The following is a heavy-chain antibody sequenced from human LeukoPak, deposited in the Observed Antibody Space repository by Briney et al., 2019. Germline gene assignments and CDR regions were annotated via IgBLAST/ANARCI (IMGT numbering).Heavy chain of an antibody. V-gene: IGHV1-8*02. Sequence: GASVKVSCKASGYTFTSYGISWVRQAPGQGLEWMGWMNPNSGNTGYAQKFQGRVTMTRNTSISTAYMELSSLRSEDTAVYYCARGCRGYSYGHYYYYMDVWGKGTTVTVSS. CDR1: GYTFTSYG. D-gene: IGHD5-18*01. CDR3: ARGCRGYSYGHYYYYMDV. CDR2: MNPNSGNT. J-gene: IGHJ6*03.